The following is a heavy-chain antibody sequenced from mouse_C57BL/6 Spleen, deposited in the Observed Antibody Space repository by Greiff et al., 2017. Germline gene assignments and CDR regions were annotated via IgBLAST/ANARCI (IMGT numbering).Heavy chain of an antibody. D-gene: IGHD2-2*01. CDR3: AYYYGCGGAFAY. V-gene: IGHV1-82*01. Sequence: QVQLKESGPELVKPGASVKISCKASGYAFSSSWMNWVKQRPGKGLEWIGRIYPGDGDTNYNGKFKGKATLTADKSSSTAYMQLSSLTSEDSAVYICAYYYGCGGAFAYWGQGTLVTVSA. CDR1: GYAFSSSW. CDR2: IYPGDGDT. J-gene: IGHJ3*01.